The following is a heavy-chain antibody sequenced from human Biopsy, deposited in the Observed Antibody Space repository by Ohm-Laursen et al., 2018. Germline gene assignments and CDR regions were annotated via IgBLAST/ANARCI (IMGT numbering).Heavy chain of an antibody. V-gene: IGHV3-7*01. Sequence: SLRLSCSATGFAVNAYWRNWVRQAPGKGLGWVANIKQDGFEKHSVDSVKGRFTISRENGENSLHLQMNSLRAEDTAVYYCARGQDLFWSIPVGAMDVWGQGPTVTVPS. CDR3: ARGQDLFWSIPVGAMDV. J-gene: IGHJ6*02. CDR1: GFAVNAYW. D-gene: IGHD3-3*01. CDR2: IKQDGFEK.